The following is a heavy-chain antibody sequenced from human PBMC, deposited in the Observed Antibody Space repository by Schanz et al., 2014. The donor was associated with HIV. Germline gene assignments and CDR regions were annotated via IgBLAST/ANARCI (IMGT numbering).Heavy chain of an antibody. CDR3: ARGVPVVDSLDYYGLDV. CDR1: GGTFSKSG. J-gene: IGHJ6*01. V-gene: IGHV1-69*06. CDR2: IIPTFGTR. D-gene: IGHD2-21*01. Sequence: QVQLVQSGPEVKRPGSSVKVSCKASGGTFSKSGITWVRQAPGHGLEWMAGIIPTFGTRNYAQKFQGRVTITADTSTNTAYMELSSLRSEDSAMYYCARGVPVVDSLDYYGLDVWGQGTTVIVSS.